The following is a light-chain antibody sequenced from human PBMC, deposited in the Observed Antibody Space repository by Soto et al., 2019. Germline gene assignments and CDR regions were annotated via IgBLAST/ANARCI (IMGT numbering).Light chain of an antibody. V-gene: IGKV3-15*01. J-gene: IGKJ4*01. CDR1: QSVSSN. CDR3: QQYNNWPPLT. Sequence: EIVMTQSPATLSVSPGERATLSCRASQSVSSNLAWYQQKPGQAPRPLIYGASTRATGIPARFSGSGSGTEFTLTISSLQSEDSAVYYCQQYNNWPPLTFGGGTKVEIK. CDR2: GAS.